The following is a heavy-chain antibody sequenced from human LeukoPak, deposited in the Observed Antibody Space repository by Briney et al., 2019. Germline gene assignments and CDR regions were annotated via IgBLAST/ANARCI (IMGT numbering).Heavy chain of an antibody. Sequence: QPGGSLRLSCAASGFTVSSNYMSWVRQAPGKGLEWVSGISGSGSSTYYADSVKGRFTISRDNSKNTLYLQMNSLRAEDTAVYYCAKDPKLDRFDYWGQGTLVTVSS. CDR3: AKDPKLDRFDY. D-gene: IGHD3-9*01. V-gene: IGHV3-23*01. CDR1: GFTVSSNY. CDR2: ISGSGSST. J-gene: IGHJ4*02.